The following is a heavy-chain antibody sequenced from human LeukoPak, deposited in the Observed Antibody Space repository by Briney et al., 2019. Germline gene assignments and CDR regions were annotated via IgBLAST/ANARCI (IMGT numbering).Heavy chain of an antibody. CDR2: VYTSGNT. D-gene: IGHD3-10*01. J-gene: IGHJ5*02. CDR3: ARDNPAGP. Sequence: KSSETLSLTCTVSGVSISGYSWSWVRQSAGKGLEWIGRVYTSGNTNYNPSFKSRVTMSIDTSKKQFSLKLRSVTAADTAVYYCARDNPAGPWGQGTLVTVSS. CDR1: GVSISGYS. V-gene: IGHV4-4*07.